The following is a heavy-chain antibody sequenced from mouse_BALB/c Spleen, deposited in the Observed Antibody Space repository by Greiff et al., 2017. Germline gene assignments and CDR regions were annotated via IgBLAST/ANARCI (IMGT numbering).Heavy chain of an antibody. CDR3: ARDAIYRYDEDWYFDV. Sequence: EVQVVESGGGLVQPGGSLRLSCATSGFTFSDFYMEWVRQPPGKRLEWIAASRNKANDYTTEYSASVKGRFIVSRDTSQSILYLQMNALRAEDTAIYCCARDAIYRYDEDWYFDVWGAGTTVTVSS. J-gene: IGHJ1*01. D-gene: IGHD2-14*01. CDR2: SRNKANDYTT. CDR1: GFTFSDFY. V-gene: IGHV7-1*02.